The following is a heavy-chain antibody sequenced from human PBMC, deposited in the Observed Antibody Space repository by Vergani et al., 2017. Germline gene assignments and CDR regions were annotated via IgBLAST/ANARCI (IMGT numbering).Heavy chain of an antibody. CDR2: ISARYPST. Sequence: EVQLLESGGNLIQPGGSLRLSCGASGFTFSACPMTWVRQAPGKGLEWVSAISARYPSTYYADSVKGRFTISRDNSKNMLYLQMNSLRAEDTAVYYCLTLVRGVKPSDYYYYGMDVWGQGTTVTVSS. D-gene: IGHD3-10*01. CDR1: GFTFSACP. J-gene: IGHJ6*02. CDR3: LTLVRGVKPSDYYYYGMDV. V-gene: IGHV3-23*01.